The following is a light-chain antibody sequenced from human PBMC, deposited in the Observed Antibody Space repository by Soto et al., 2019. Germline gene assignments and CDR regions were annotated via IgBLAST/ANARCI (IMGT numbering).Light chain of an antibody. V-gene: IGKV1-39*01. J-gene: IGKJ4*01. CDR2: AAS. CDR1: QSINIY. CDR3: QQSYTAPT. Sequence: DIQLTQSPSSLSASVGDRVTITCRSSQSINIYLNWYQHKPGKAPNLLISAASYLQTGVPSRFSGSGSGTDLTLTIKSLQPEDFATYYCQQSYTAPTFGGVTNVEIK.